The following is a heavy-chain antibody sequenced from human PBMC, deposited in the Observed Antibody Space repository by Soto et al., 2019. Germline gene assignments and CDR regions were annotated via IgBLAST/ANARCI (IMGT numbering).Heavy chain of an antibody. V-gene: IGHV4-34*01. CDR1: GGSFSGYY. D-gene: IGHD6-6*01. Sequence: NPSETLSLTCAVYGGSFSGYYWSWIRQPPGKGLEWIGEINHSGSTNYNPSLKSRVTISVDTSKNQFSLKLSSVTAADTAVYYCARGGGIAARQFDYWGQGTLVTVSS. J-gene: IGHJ4*02. CDR2: INHSGST. CDR3: ARGGGIAARQFDY.